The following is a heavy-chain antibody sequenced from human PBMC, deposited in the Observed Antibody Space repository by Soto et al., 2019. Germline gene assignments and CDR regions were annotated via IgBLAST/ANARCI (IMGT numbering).Heavy chain of an antibody. CDR1: GFTFSSYA. V-gene: IGHV3-23*01. J-gene: IGHJ4*02. D-gene: IGHD4-17*01. Sequence: GGSLRLSCAASGFTFSSYAMSWVRQAPGKGLEWVSAISGSGGSTYYADSVKGRFTISRDNSKNTLYLQMNSLRAEDTAVYYCAKDGSYDYGDYGDEGVGFDYWGQGTLVTVSS. CDR2: ISGSGGST. CDR3: AKDGSYDYGDYGDEGVGFDY.